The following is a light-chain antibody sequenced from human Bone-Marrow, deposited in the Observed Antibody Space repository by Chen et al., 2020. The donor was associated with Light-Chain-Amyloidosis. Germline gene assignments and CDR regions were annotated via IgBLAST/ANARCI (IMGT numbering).Light chain of an antibody. CDR2: DVD. CDR1: TNDVGRYKY. Sequence: QSALTQPASVSGSPGQAITISCTGTTNDVGRYKYVSWYQQHPGKAPKLLIHDVDSRPSWISDLFSGSQSGNTASLTISVLQADDEADYSCGSFTTTNAIVFGGGTKLTVL. V-gene: IGLV2-14*03. CDR3: GSFTTTNAIV. J-gene: IGLJ2*01.